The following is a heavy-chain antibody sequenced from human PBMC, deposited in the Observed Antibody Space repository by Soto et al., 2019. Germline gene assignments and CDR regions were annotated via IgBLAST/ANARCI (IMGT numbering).Heavy chain of an antibody. D-gene: IGHD1-26*01. CDR1: GFTFSATL. J-gene: IGHJ3*01. V-gene: IGHV1-3*01. CDR2: INPANGTT. Sequence: QVQLVQSGAEMKKPGASVNISCQASGFTFSATLINWVRQGPGQGLEWMGWINPANGTTRYSESFQGRVTISSLSSASTAYAALSELTSEDTAVYYCARDIVSFGPRASDACAVWGQRPRIPVSS. CDR3: ARDIVSFGPRASDACAV.